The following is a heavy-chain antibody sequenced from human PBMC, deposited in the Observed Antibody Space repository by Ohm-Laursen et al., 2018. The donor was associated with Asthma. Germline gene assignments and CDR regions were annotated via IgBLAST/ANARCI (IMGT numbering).Heavy chain of an antibody. CDR1: GFSFSSNT. V-gene: IGHV3-23*01. J-gene: IGHJ6*02. CDR2: INSGGGT. Sequence: SLRLSCAASGFSFSSNTITWARQAPGKGLEWVSAINSGGGTTYGDSVKGRFTISRDNSKNTVYLAMNSLGAEDTAVYFCAKVGALPHYHYLGTDVWGQGTTVTVSS. CDR3: AKVGALPHYHYLGTDV.